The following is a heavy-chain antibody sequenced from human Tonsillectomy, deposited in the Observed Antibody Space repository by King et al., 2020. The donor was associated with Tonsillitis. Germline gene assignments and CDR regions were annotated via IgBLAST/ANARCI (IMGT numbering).Heavy chain of an antibody. CDR2: IYYSGST. V-gene: IGHV4-31*03. CDR3: ARADVRSRLRLPHYGMDV. CDR1: GGSISSGGYY. J-gene: IGHJ6*02. D-gene: IGHD4-17*01. Sequence: VQLQESGPGLVKPSQTLSLTCTVSGGSISSGGYYWSWIRQHPGKGLEWIGYIYYSGSTYDNPSLKMRVTIAVETSKNQFSLKLSSVTAADTAVYYWARADVRSRLRLPHYGMDVWGQGTTVTVSS.